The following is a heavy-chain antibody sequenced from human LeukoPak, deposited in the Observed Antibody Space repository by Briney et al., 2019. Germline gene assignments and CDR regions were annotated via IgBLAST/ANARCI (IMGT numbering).Heavy chain of an antibody. CDR2: IFPGDSNT. V-gene: IGHV5-51*01. J-gene: IGHJ5*02. CDR3: ARKGFGVTNNWFDP. CDR1: GYSFIDQW. Sequence: GESLKISCKDSGYSFIDQWIGWVRQMPGKGLEWMGIIFPGDSNTRYSPSFQGQVTISAGKSISTAYLQWSSLKASDTAMYYCARKGFGVTNNWFDPWGQGTLVTVSS. D-gene: IGHD3-3*01.